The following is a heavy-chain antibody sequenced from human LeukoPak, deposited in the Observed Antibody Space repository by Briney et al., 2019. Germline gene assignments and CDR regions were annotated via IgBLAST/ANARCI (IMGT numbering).Heavy chain of an antibody. D-gene: IGHD2-2*01. CDR3: ARDRGSTRPFDY. CDR2: INHSGST. J-gene: IGHJ4*02. V-gene: IGHV4-34*01. Sequence: SETPSLTCAVYGGSFSGYYWSWIRQPPGKGLEWIGEINHSGSTNYNPSLKSRVTISVDTSKSQFSLKLSSVTAADTAVYYCARDRGSTRPFDYWGQGTLVTVSS. CDR1: GGSFSGYY.